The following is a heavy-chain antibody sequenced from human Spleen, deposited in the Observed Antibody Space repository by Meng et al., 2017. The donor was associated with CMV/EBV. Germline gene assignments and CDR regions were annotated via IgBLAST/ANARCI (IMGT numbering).Heavy chain of an antibody. CDR2: IYHSGST. CDR3: ARGPPKKWFDP. Sequence: SETLSLTCTVSGGSITSHYWSWIRQPPGKGLEWIGYIYHSGSTNYDPSLKSRVTISVDTSKNQFSLNLSSVTAADTAVYYCARGPPKKWFDPWGQGTLVTVSS. CDR1: GGSITSHY. V-gene: IGHV4-59*11. J-gene: IGHJ5*02.